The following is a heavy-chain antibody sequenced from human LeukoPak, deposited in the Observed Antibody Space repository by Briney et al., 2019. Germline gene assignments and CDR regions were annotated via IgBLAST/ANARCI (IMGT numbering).Heavy chain of an antibody. D-gene: IGHD7-27*01. CDR3: AKESGEFDS. CDR1: GFTFSSYA. J-gene: IGHJ4*02. Sequence: PGGSLRLSCAASGFTFSSYAMSWVRQAPGKGLEWVSTISSGGDTTYYADSVEGRFTISRDNSKNTLYLQMNSLRAEGTALYYCAKESGEFDSWGQGTLVTVSS. V-gene: IGHV3-23*01. CDR2: ISSGGDTT.